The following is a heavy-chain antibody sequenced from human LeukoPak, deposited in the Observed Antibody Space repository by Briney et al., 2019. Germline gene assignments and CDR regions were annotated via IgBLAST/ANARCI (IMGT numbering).Heavy chain of an antibody. J-gene: IGHJ6*02. CDR2: IWYDGSNK. D-gene: IGHD2-8*01. Sequence: GGSLRLSCAASGFTFSSYGMHWVRQAPGKGLEWVAVIWYDGSNKYYADSVKGRFTISRDNSKNTLYLQMNSLRAEDTAVYYCARVLGYCTNGVCSTPYYYYYGMDVWGQGTTVTVSS. V-gene: IGHV3-33*01. CDR1: GFTFSSYG. CDR3: ARVLGYCTNGVCSTPYYYYYGMDV.